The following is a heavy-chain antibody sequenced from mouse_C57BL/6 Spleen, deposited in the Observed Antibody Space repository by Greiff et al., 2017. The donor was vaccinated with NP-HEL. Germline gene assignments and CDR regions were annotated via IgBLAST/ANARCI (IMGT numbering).Heavy chain of an antibody. CDR1: GFNIKDYY. J-gene: IGHJ3*01. CDR2: IDPEDGET. CDR3: ALYDGYFLFAY. D-gene: IGHD2-3*01. Sequence: VQLKQSGAELVKPGASVKLSCTASGFNIKDYYMHWVKQRTEQGLEWIGRIDPEDGETKYAPKFQGKATITADTSSNTAYLQLSSLTSEDTAVYYCALYDGYFLFAYWGQGTLVTVSA. V-gene: IGHV14-2*01.